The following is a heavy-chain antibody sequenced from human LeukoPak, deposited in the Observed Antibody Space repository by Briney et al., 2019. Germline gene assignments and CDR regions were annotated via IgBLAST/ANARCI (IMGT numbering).Heavy chain of an antibody. CDR3: ARDDTMVRGVIGWFDP. J-gene: IGHJ5*02. CDR1: GYTFTSYA. CDR2: IIPIFGTA. V-gene: IGHV1-69*06. Sequence: ASVKVSCKASGYTFTSYAMNWVRQAPGQGLEWMGGIIPIFGTANYAQKFQGRVTITADKSTSTAYMELSSLRSEDTAVYYCARDDTMVRGVIGWFDPWGQGTLVTVSS. D-gene: IGHD3-10*01.